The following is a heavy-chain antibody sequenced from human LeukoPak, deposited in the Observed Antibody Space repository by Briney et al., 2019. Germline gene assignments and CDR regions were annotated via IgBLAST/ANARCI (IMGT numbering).Heavy chain of an antibody. J-gene: IGHJ6*02. CDR2: INHSGST. V-gene: IGHV4-34*01. Sequence: SETLPLTCAVYGGSFCGYYWSWIRQPPGKGLEWIGEINHSGSTNYNPSLKSRVTISVDTSKNQFSLKLSSVTAADTAVYYCARAPYDFWSGRHYNYYGMDVWGQGTTVTVSS. CDR1: GGSFCGYY. CDR3: ARAPYDFWSGRHYNYYGMDV. D-gene: IGHD3-3*01.